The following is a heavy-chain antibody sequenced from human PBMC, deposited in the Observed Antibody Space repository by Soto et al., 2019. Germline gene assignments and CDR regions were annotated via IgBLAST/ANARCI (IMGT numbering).Heavy chain of an antibody. Sequence: EVHLVESGGGLVQPGGSLRLSCAASGFTFSTYWMSWVRQAPGKGLEWVGNIKPDGSEKSYVDSAKGRFTISRDNAKSSLFLQMNSLTVEDTALYYCGRNYYWGHGTRVTVSS. CDR1: GFTFSTYW. V-gene: IGHV3-7*01. CDR2: IKPDGSEK. CDR3: GRNYY. J-gene: IGHJ4*01.